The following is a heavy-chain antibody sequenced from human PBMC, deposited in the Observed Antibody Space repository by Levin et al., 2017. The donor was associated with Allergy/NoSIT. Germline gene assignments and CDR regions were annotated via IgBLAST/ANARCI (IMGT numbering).Heavy chain of an antibody. Sequence: GGSLRLSCAASGFTVSSNYMSWVRQAPGKGLEWVSVIYSGGSTYYADSVKGRFTISRDNSKNTLYLQMNSLRAEDTAVYYCARGIQYSSIYWDPYYFDYWGQGTLVTVSS. J-gene: IGHJ4*02. D-gene: IGHD6-13*01. CDR3: ARGIQYSSIYWDPYYFDY. CDR1: GFTVSSNY. CDR2: IYSGGST. V-gene: IGHV3-53*01.